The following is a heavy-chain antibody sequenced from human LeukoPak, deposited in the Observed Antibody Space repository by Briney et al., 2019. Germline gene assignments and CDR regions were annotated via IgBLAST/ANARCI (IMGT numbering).Heavy chain of an antibody. CDR1: GFTFSSYA. D-gene: IGHD3-10*01. CDR3: ARGGSGSYYTAFDY. J-gene: IGHJ4*02. CDR2: ISYDGSNK. Sequence: GGSLRLSCAASGFTFSSYAMHWVRQAPGKGLEWVAVISYDGSNKYCADSVKGRCTISRDNSKNTLYLQMNSLRAEDTAVYYCARGGSGSYYTAFDYWGQGTLVTVSS. V-gene: IGHV3-30-3*01.